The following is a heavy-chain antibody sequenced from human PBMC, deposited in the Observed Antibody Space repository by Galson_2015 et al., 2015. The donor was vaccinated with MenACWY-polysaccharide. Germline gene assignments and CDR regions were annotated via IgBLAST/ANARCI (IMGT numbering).Heavy chain of an antibody. V-gene: IGHV3-23*01. CDR1: GFILNNYA. J-gene: IGHJ4*02. Sequence: SLRLSCAASGFILNNYAMTWVRQAPGQGLEWVSSISDSGDTTFYADSVKGRFTISRDNSKSTLYLQMNSLRAEDAAIYYCAKDYSITWDNFFDYWGQGTPVTVSS. CDR3: AKDYSITWDNFFDY. CDR2: ISDSGDTT. D-gene: IGHD6-13*01.